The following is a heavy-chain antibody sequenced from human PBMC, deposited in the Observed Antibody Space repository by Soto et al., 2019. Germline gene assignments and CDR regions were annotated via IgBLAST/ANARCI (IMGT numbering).Heavy chain of an antibody. Sequence: QVQLVQSGAEVKKPGASVKVSCKASGYTFTSYGITWVRQAPGQGLEWMGWISAYNGNTNYAQKLQGRVTMTTDTATSTAYMELRSLRSDDTAVYYCARGPDDSNYRQDYYYCGMDVWGQGTTVTVSS. D-gene: IGHD4-4*01. V-gene: IGHV1-18*01. CDR1: GYTFTSYG. J-gene: IGHJ6*02. CDR2: ISAYNGNT. CDR3: ARGPDDSNYRQDYYYCGMDV.